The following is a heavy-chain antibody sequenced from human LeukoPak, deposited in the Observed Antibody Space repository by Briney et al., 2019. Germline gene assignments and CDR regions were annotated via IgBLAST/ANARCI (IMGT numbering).Heavy chain of an antibody. V-gene: IGHV3-23*01. J-gene: IGHJ4*02. Sequence: GGSLRLSCAASGFTFSNYAMSWVRQTPGKGLEWVSGISGSGGRASYADSVKGRFTISRDNSKNTLYLQMNSLRAEDTAVYYCARDRIWYFDYWGQGTLVTVSS. CDR3: ARDRIWYFDY. CDR2: ISGSGGRA. CDR1: GFTFSNYA. D-gene: IGHD5-24*01.